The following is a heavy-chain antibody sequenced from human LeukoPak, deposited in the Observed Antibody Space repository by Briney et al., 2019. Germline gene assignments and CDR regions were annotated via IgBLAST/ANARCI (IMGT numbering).Heavy chain of an antibody. CDR3: ARGSVDGDYLFS. V-gene: IGHV3-53*01. D-gene: IGHD4-17*01. CDR2: IYTGGST. CDR1: GFIFSSYG. Sequence: GGSLRLSCAASGFIFSSYGMHWVRQAPGKGLEWVSVIYTGGSTYYADSVKGRFTISRDNSKNTLYLQMNSLRAEDTAVYYCARGSVDGDYLFSWGQGTLVTVSS. J-gene: IGHJ5*02.